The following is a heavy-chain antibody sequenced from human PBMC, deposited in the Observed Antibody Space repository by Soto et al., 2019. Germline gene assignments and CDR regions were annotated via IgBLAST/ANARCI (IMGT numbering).Heavy chain of an antibody. V-gene: IGHV4-30-2*01. CDR2: IYHSGST. D-gene: IGHD3-22*01. Sequence: QLQLQESGSGLVKPSQTLSLTCAVSGGSISSGGYSWSWIRQPPGKGLEWIGYIYHSGSTYYNPSLKSRVTISVDSSTNHFDLKLSSVTAADTAVYYCARDRTIRGYYYSSGYYSLNWFDPWGQGTLVTVSS. CDR1: GGSISSGGYS. CDR3: ARDRTIRGYYYSSGYYSLNWFDP. J-gene: IGHJ5*02.